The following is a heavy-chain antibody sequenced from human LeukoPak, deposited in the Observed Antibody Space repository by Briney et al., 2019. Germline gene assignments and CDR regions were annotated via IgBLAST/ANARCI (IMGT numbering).Heavy chain of an antibody. D-gene: IGHD4-11*01. V-gene: IGHV3-11*04. J-gene: IGHJ6*03. Sequence: GGSLRLSCAASGFTFSDYYMNWIRQAPGKGLGWVSYISSSGITIYYADSVKGRFTISRDNAKNSLYLQMNSLRAEDTAVYYCASRSNNYYYYMDVWGKGTTVTVSS. CDR2: ISSSGITI. CDR3: ASRSNNYYYYMDV. CDR1: GFTFSDYY.